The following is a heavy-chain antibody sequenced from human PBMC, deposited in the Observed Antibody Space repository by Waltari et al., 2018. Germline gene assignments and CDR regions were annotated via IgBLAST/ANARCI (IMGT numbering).Heavy chain of an antibody. V-gene: IGHV4-34*01. Sequence: QVQLQQWGAGLLKPSETLSLTCAVYGGSFSGYYWSWIRQPPGTGLEWIGEINHSGSTNYNPSLKSRVTISVDTSKNQFSLKLSSVTAADTAVYYCARGALRFLEWSKRGAFDYWGQGTLVTVSS. J-gene: IGHJ4*02. CDR1: GGSFSGYY. CDR3: ARGALRFLEWSKRGAFDY. D-gene: IGHD3-3*01. CDR2: INHSGST.